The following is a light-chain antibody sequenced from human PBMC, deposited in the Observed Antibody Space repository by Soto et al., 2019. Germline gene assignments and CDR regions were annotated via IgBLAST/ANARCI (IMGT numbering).Light chain of an antibody. J-gene: IGKJ3*01. CDR1: QSVSSY. V-gene: IGKV3-11*01. CDR3: QQRSNWPPDYT. CDR2: DAS. Sequence: EIVLTQSPATLSLSPGERATLYCRASQSVSSYLAWYQQKPGQAPRLLIYDASNRATGIPARFSGSGSGTDFTLTISSLEPEDFAVYYCQQRSNWPPDYTFGPGTKVDIK.